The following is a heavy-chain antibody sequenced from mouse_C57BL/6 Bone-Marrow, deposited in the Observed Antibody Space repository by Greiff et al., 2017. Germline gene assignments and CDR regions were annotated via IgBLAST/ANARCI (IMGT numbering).Heavy chain of an antibody. J-gene: IGHJ2*01. D-gene: IGHD2-3*01. CDR3: ARGGIYDGYRFDY. V-gene: IGHV1-59*01. CDR1: GYTFTSYW. Sequence: QVQLQQPGAELVRPGTSVKLSCKASGYTFTSYWMHWVKQRPGQGLEWIGVIDPSDSYTNYNQKFKGKATLTVDTSSSTAYMQRSSLTSEDSAVYYCARGGIYDGYRFDYGGQGTTLTGSS. CDR2: IDPSDSYT.